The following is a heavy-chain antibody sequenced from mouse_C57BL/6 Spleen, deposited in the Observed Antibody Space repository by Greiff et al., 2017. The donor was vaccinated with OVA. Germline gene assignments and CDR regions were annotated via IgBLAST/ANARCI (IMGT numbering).Heavy chain of an antibody. CDR3: ARKGGSNGDYAMDY. CDR1: GVEGTSDA. V-gene: IGHV2-9-1*01. D-gene: IGHD1-1*01. Sequence: QVQLQQSGPGLVAPSQSLSSTGTVAGVEGTSDARSWGRKPPGKGREGLGVIWTGGGTNYNSALKSRLSISKDNSKSQVFLKMNSLQTDDTARYYCARKGGSNGDYAMDYWGQGTSVTVSS. CDR2: IWTGGGT. J-gene: IGHJ4*01.